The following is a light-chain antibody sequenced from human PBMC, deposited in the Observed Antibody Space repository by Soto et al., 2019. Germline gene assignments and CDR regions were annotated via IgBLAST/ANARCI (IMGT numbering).Light chain of an antibody. J-gene: IGKJ4*01. Sequence: EIVMTQSPVTLSVSPGERATLSCGASQSVTNSYLAWYQQKPGQAPRLLIFGASTRAAGIPARFSGSGSGTEFTLTISSLQSEDFAVYYCQQYSNWPLTFGGGTKVEIK. CDR2: GAS. CDR1: QSVTNSY. V-gene: IGKV3-15*01. CDR3: QQYSNWPLT.